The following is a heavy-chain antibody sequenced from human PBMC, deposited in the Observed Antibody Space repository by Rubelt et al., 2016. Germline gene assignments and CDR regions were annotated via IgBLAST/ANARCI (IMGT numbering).Heavy chain of an antibody. Sequence: GESLRLSCAASGFDFRPYVMTWVRHAPGRGLEWVSDISGRGSITEYGDSVKGRFIISRDHAKNMSHLQMNSLSAEDTAVYFCVRGSSAWAGVDYWGQGALVTVSS. D-gene: IGHD6-19*01. J-gene: IGHJ4*02. CDR1: GFDFRPYV. V-gene: IGHV3-23*01. CDR2: ISGRGSIT. CDR3: VRGSSAWAGVDY.